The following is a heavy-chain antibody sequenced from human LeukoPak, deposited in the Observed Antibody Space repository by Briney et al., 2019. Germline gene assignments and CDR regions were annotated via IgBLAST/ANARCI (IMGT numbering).Heavy chain of an antibody. CDR1: GFTFSNFG. CDR2: ISYGGSNK. Sequence: GGSLRLSCAASGFTFSNFGMHWVRQAPGKGLEWVAVISYGGSNKYYADSVKGRFTISRDNSKNTLYLQVNSLRAEDTAVYHCARDRLALGYWGQGTLVTVSS. V-gene: IGHV3-30*03. CDR3: ARDRLALGY. D-gene: IGHD6-19*01. J-gene: IGHJ4*02.